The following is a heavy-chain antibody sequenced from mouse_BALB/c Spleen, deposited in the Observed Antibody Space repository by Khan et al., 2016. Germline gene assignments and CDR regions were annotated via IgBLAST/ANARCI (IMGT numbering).Heavy chain of an antibody. Sequence: EVELVESGPSLVKPSQTLSLTCSVTGDSITSGYWNWIRKFPGNKLEYMGYISYSGGTYNNPSLKSRISITRDTSKNQYYLQLNSVTNEDTGTYYCARYGGSSYVRGMDYWGQGLAVTVSA. V-gene: IGHV3-8*02. J-gene: IGHJ4*01. CDR2: ISYSGGT. CDR3: ARYGGSSYVRGMDY. CDR1: GDSITSGY. D-gene: IGHD1-1*01.